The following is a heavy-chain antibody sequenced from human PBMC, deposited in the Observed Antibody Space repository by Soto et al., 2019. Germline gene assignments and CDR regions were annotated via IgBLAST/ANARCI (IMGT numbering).Heavy chain of an antibody. J-gene: IGHJ6*03. D-gene: IGHD2-2*01. CDR2: IYYSGST. CDR3: ARRRKYCSSTSCSLYYYMDV. Sequence: SETLSLTCTVSGGSISSYYWSWIRQPPGKGLEWIGYIYYSGSTNYNPSLKSRVTISVDTSKNQFSLKLSSVTAADTAVYYCARRRKYCSSTSCSLYYYMDVWGKGTTVTVSS. CDR1: GGSISSYY. V-gene: IGHV4-59*08.